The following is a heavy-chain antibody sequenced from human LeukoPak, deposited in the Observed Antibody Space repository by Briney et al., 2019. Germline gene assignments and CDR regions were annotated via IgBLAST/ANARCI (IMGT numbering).Heavy chain of an antibody. J-gene: IGHJ5*02. V-gene: IGHV1-8*01. D-gene: IGHD3-22*01. CDR2: MNPNSGNT. CDR1: GYTFTIYD. Sequence: ASVNLSCKASGYTFTIYDINWVRQATGQGLERMGWMNPNSGNTGYSQKFQGRVTMTRNTSISTANMELSRLRSEEPAVYYCARRRIVVGWFDPWGQGTLVTVSS. CDR3: ARRRIVVGWFDP.